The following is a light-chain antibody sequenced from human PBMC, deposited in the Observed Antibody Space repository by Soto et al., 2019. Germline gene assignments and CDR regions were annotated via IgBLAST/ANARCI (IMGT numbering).Light chain of an antibody. J-gene: IGKJ2*01. V-gene: IGKV3-15*01. CDR1: QSVSSN. CDR2: GAS. CDR3: QQYNNWPRT. Sequence: EIVLTQSPATLSVSPGERATLSCRASQSVSSNLAWYRQKPGQAPRLLIYGASTRATGFPARFSGSWSATEFTLTISSLQSEDFAVYYCQQYNNWPRTFGQGTKLEIK.